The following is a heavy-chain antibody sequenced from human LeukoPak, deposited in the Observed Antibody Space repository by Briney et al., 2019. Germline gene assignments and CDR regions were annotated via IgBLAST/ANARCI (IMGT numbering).Heavy chain of an antibody. CDR2: ISGSGGST. V-gene: IGHV3-23*01. J-gene: IGHJ6*02. CDR1: GFTFSRYA. CDR3: AKGGICSSTSCYTFGMDV. Sequence: GGSLRLSCAASGFTFSRYAMSWVRQAPGKGLEWVSAISGSGGSTYYADSVKGRFTISRDNSKNTLYLQMNSLRAEDTAVYYCAKGGICSSTSCYTFGMDVWGQGTTVTVSS. D-gene: IGHD2-2*02.